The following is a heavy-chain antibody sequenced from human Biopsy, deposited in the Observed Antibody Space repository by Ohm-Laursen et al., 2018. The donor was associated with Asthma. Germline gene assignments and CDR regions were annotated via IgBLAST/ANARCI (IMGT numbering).Heavy chain of an antibody. Sequence: ASVKVSCKASGYTFNNAGITWVRQAPGQGLEWMGWISVYNGNTKVAQKLQDRVTMITDTSTSAAYMELRSLRSDDTAVYFCARAVDYSHYYGIDVWGQGTTVTVS. J-gene: IGHJ6*02. CDR1: GYTFNNAG. V-gene: IGHV1-18*01. CDR3: ARAVDYSHYYGIDV. CDR2: ISVYNGNT. D-gene: IGHD3-10*01.